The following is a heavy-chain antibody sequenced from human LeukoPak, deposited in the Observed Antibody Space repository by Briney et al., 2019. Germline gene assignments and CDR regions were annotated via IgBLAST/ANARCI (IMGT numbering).Heavy chain of an antibody. Sequence: GGSLRLSCAASGFTFSSYSMNWVRQAPGKGLEWVSSISSSGTYIYYADSVMGRFTISRDNARNSLYLQMNSLRAEDTALYYRAREGSVAGNDYYFDYWGQGTLVTVSS. CDR2: ISSSGTYI. J-gene: IGHJ4*02. D-gene: IGHD6-19*01. CDR1: GFTFSSYS. CDR3: AREGSVAGNDYYFDY. V-gene: IGHV3-21*04.